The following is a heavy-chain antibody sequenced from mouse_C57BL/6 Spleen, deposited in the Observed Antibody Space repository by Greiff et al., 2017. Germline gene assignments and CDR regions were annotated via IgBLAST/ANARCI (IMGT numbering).Heavy chain of an antibody. CDR1: EYEFPSHD. CDR3: ARGGYDFPFAY. Sequence: EVKLVESGGGLVQPGESLKLSCESNEYEFPSHDMSWVRKTPGKRLELVAAINSDGGSTYYPDTMESRFIITRDNTKKTLYLQMSSLRSEDTAVYYCARGGYDFPFAYWGQGTLVTVSA. CDR2: INSDGGST. V-gene: IGHV5-2*03. D-gene: IGHD2-2*01. J-gene: IGHJ3*01.